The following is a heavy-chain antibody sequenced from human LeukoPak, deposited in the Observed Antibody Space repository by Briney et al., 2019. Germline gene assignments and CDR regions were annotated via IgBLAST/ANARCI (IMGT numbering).Heavy chain of an antibody. D-gene: IGHD6-13*01. Sequence: ASVKVSCKPSGYTFTSYGISWVQQAPGQGLEWMGWISAYNGNTNYAQKLQGRVTMTADTSTSTAYIELRSLRYDVTAVYYCARVYSSSPGYNWFDPWGQGTRVTVSS. CDR3: ARVYSSSPGYNWFDP. CDR2: ISAYNGNT. CDR1: GYTFTSYG. J-gene: IGHJ5*02. V-gene: IGHV1-18*01.